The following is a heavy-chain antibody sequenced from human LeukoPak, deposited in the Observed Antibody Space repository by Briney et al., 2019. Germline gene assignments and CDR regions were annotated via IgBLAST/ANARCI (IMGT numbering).Heavy chain of an antibody. CDR2: IKKDGSEK. CDR3: ANLGPPGRDHYLES. CDR1: GFSDAW. Sequence: PGGSPRLSCAASGFSDAWMSWVRQAPGKGLEWVANIKKDGSEKYYVDAVKGRFIISRDNAKNSLYLQMNSLRDEDTAVYYCANLGPPGRDHYLESWGQGTLVTVSS. V-gene: IGHV3-7*01. D-gene: IGHD5-24*01. J-gene: IGHJ4*01.